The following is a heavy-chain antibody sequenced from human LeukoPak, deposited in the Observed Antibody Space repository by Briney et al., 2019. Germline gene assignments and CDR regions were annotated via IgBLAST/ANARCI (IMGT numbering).Heavy chain of an antibody. CDR2: ISYDGSNK. J-gene: IGHJ3*02. D-gene: IGHD4-17*01. CDR3: ARDLSSVDPDYGDHGFRDAFDI. Sequence: GGSLRLSCAASGFTFSSYAMHWVRQAPGKGLEWVAVISYDGSNKYYADSVKGRFTISRDNSKNTLYLQMNSLRAEDTAVYYCARDLSSVDPDYGDHGFRDAFDIWGQGTMVTVSS. CDR1: GFTFSSYA. V-gene: IGHV3-30-3*01.